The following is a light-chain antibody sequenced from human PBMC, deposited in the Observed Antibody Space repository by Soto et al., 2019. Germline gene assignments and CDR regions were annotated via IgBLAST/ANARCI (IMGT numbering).Light chain of an antibody. Sequence: QSVLTQPPSASGTPGQRVTISCSGSSSNIGSNSVNWYQQLPGTAPQLLIYNNNQRPSGGPDRFSGSKSGTSASLAISWLQSAEEADYYCAAWDDSLDGPIFGTGTKLTVL. CDR2: NNN. CDR1: SSNIGSNS. V-gene: IGLV1-44*01. J-gene: IGLJ1*01. CDR3: AAWDDSLDGPI.